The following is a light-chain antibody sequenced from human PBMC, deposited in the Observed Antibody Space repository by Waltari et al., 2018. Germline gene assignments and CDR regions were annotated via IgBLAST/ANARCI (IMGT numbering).Light chain of an antibody. CDR3: QHYGTSLPWT. CDR2: GTS. J-gene: IGKJ1*01. V-gene: IGKV3-20*01. CDR1: QSVSDSY. Sequence: EIALVQSPGSLSLSPGESATISCRASQSVSDSYLAWFQHKPGQPPRLLIFGTSTRATGIPDRFSGSGSGIEFTLTISRVEAEDFAVYFCQHYGTSLPWTFGQGTKVEIK.